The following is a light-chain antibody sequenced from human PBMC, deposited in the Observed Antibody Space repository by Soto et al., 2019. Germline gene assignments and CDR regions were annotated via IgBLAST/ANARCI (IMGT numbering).Light chain of an antibody. J-gene: IGLJ3*02. CDR3: QSYDSSLSGWV. CDR1: SSNIGAGYD. Sequence: QLVLTQPPSVSGAPGQRVTISCTGGSSNIGAGYDVQWYKQLPGTAPKLLIYGNSNRPSGVPDRFSGSKSGTSASLAITGLQAEDEADYYCQSYDSSLSGWVFGGGTKLTVL. V-gene: IGLV1-40*01. CDR2: GNS.